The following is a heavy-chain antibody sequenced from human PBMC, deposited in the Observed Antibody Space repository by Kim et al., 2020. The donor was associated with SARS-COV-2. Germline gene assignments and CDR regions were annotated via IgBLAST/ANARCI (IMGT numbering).Heavy chain of an antibody. D-gene: IGHD2-15*01. CDR3: TRADIVVAAADY. CDR1: GFTFGDYA. Sequence: GGSLRLSCTASGFTFGDYAMSWFRQAPGKGLEWVGFIRSKAYGGTTEYAASVKGRFTISRDDSKSIAYLQMNNLKTEDTAVYYCTRADIVVAAADYWGQGTLVTVSS. CDR2: IRSKAYGGTT. J-gene: IGHJ4*02. V-gene: IGHV3-49*03.